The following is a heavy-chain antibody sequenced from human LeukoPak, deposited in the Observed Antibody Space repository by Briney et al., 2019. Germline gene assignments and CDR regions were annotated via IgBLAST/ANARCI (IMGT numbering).Heavy chain of an antibody. V-gene: IGHV4-31*03. CDR3: ASAIAPKNWGAAYYFDY. CDR2: IYYSGST. D-gene: IGHD7-27*01. J-gene: IGHJ4*02. Sequence: PSETLSLTCTVSGGSISSGGYYWSWIRQHPGKGLEWIGYIYYSGSTYYNPSLKSRVTISVDTSKNQFSLKLSSVTAADTAVYYCASAIAPKNWGAAYYFDYWGQGALVTVSS. CDR1: GGSISSGGYY.